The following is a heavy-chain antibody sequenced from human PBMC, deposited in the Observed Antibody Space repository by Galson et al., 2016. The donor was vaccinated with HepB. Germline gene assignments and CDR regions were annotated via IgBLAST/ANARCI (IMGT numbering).Heavy chain of an antibody. Sequence: SVKVSCKASGGTFSSCAITWVRQAPGQGLEWMGGIIPVFGTANYAQKFQGRVTITADESTSTAYMELSSLRSEDTAVYYCARVRGTLFGVIIIGDWFDPWGQGTLVTVSS. D-gene: IGHD3-3*01. CDR3: ARVRGTLFGVIIIGDWFDP. CDR2: IIPVFGTA. CDR1: GGTFSSCA. J-gene: IGHJ5*02. V-gene: IGHV1-69*13.